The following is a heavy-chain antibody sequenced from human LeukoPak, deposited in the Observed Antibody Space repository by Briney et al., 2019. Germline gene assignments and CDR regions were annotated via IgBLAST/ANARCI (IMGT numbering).Heavy chain of an antibody. CDR2: ISGSDGST. CDR1: GFTFSSNA. Sequence: PAGSLSLSCAASGFTFSSNAMSWVGQAPGQGLEWVSAISGSDGSTYYADSVKSRFTTSRDNSTNTLYLQMNSLSAEDTAVYYCAKFLPTHIVVANYYFDYWGQGTLVTVSS. J-gene: IGHJ4*02. D-gene: IGHD2-21*01. V-gene: IGHV3-23*01. CDR3: AKFLPTHIVVANYYFDY.